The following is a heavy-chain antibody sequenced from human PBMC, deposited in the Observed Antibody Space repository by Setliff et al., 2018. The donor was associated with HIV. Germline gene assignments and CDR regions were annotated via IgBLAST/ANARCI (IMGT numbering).Heavy chain of an antibody. CDR2: THYSGSS. CDR1: GSFISNHY. J-gene: IGHJ2*01. D-gene: IGHD2-21*02. CDR3: ERDVGLCGVDCWPYFYFDL. Sequence: PSETLSLTCTISGSFISNHYWNWIRQPPGKGLEWIGSTHYSGSSYYSPSLKSRVTISLDTSKNQFSLKLSSMTAADTAVYYCERDVGLCGVDCWPYFYFDLWGRGNLVTVA. V-gene: IGHV4-59*11.